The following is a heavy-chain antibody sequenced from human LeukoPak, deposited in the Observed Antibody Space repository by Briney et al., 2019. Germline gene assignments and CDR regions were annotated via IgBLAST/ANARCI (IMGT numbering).Heavy chain of an antibody. Sequence: PGGSLRLSCAASGFTVSSNYMSWVRQAPGKGLEWVSVIYSGGSTYYADSVQGRFTIARDNSKNTLYLQMNSLRAEDTAVYYCAKADGDSLGGTDAFDIWGQGTMVTVSS. CDR1: GFTVSSNY. D-gene: IGHD4-17*01. J-gene: IGHJ3*02. CDR3: AKADGDSLGGTDAFDI. CDR2: IYSGGST. V-gene: IGHV3-53*01.